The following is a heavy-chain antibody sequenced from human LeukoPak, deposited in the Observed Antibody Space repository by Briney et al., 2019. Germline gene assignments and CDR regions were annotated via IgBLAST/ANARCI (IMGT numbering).Heavy chain of an antibody. CDR1: GYSISSGYY. CDR2: IYHSGST. D-gene: IGHD3-22*01. CDR3: ARARDPYYDSSNYSYYDYMDV. V-gene: IGHV4-38-2*01. J-gene: IGHJ6*03. Sequence: PSETLSLTCAVSGYSISSGYYWGWIRQPPGKGLEWIGSIYHSGSTYYNPSLKSRVTISVDTSKNQFSLKLSSVTAADTAVYYCARARDPYYDSSNYSYYDYMDVWGKGTTVTVSS.